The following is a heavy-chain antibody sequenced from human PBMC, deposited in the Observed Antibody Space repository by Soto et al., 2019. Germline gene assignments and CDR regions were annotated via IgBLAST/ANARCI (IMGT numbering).Heavy chain of an antibody. D-gene: IGHD1-26*01. CDR1: GDTFSSYA. V-gene: IGHV1-69*14. CDR3: ATYPLGSGYYYGMDV. J-gene: IGHJ6*02. CDR2: IIPIFGTA. Sequence: QVQLVQSGAEGKKPGSSVKVSCKASGDTFSSYAISWVRQAPGQGLEWMGGIIPIFGTANYAQKFQGRVTITADKSTSTAYMELSSLRSDDTAVYYCATYPLGSGYYYGMDVWGQGTTVTVSS.